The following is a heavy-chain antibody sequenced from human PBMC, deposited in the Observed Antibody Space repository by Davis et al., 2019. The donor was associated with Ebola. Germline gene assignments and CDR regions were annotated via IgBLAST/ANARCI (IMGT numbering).Heavy chain of an antibody. CDR1: GGSFSGYY. J-gene: IGHJ4*02. Sequence: SQTLSLTCAVYGGSFSGYYWSWIRQPPGKGLEWIGEINHSGSTNYNPSLKSRVTISVDTSKNQFSLKLSSVTAADTAVYYCATVRPGDYPFDYWGQGTLVTVSS. D-gene: IGHD4-17*01. V-gene: IGHV4-34*01. CDR3: ATVRPGDYPFDY. CDR2: INHSGST.